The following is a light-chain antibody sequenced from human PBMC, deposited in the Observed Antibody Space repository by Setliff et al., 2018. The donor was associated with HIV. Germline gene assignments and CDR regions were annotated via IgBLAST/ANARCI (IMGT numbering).Light chain of an antibody. J-gene: IGLJ1*01. V-gene: IGLV2-14*03. CDR2: EVR. Sequence: QSVLAQPASVSGSPGQSITISCTGTSSDVGGYNYVSWYQQHPGKAPKLIIYEVRNRPSGVSNRFSGSKSGNTASLTISGLQAEDEADYYCSSYAITNTLPFSTGTKVTVL. CDR1: SSDVGGYNY. CDR3: SSYAITNTLP.